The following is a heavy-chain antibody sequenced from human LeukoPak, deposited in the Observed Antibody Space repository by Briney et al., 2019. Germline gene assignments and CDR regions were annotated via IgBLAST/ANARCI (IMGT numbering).Heavy chain of an antibody. CDR3: AREAYYDILTGPLGFDP. Sequence: PSETLSLTCAVYGGSFSGYYWSWIRQPPGKGLEWIGEINHSGSTNYNPSLKSRVTISVDTSKNQFSLKLSSVTAADTAVYYCAREAYYDILTGPLGFDPWGQGTLVTVSS. V-gene: IGHV4-34*01. CDR1: GGSFSGYY. CDR2: INHSGST. J-gene: IGHJ5*02. D-gene: IGHD3-9*01.